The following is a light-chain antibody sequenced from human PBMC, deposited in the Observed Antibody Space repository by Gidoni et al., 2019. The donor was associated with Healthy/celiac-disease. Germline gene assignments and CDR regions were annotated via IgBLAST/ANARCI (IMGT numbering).Light chain of an antibody. V-gene: IGKV4-1*01. CDR1: QSVLFSSNNKNY. J-gene: IGKJ1*01. Sequence: DIVMTQSPDSLAVSLGERATINCKSSQSVLFSSNNKNYLAWYQQKPGQPPKLVIYWASTRGSGVPDRFSGSGSGTDFTLTISSLQAEDVAVYYCQQYYSTLWTFGQGTKVEIK. CDR2: WAS. CDR3: QQYYSTLWT.